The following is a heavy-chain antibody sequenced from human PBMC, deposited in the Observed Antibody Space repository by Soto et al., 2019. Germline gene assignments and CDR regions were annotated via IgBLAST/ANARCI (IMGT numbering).Heavy chain of an antibody. CDR2: ISSNSDTT. D-gene: IGHD2-21*02. J-gene: IGHJ4*02. Sequence: LVESGGDLVYPGGSLRLSCVASGFRFSDHSMNWVRQAPGKGLQWISYISSNSDTTYYADSVKGRFTVSRDNAKNALFLQMNSLRDDDTARYYCARLPKGSLVTAWGQGARVTVSS. CDR3: ARLPKGSLVTA. V-gene: IGHV3-48*02. CDR1: GFRFSDHS.